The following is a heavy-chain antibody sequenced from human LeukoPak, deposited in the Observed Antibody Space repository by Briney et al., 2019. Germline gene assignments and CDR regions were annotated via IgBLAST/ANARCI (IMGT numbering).Heavy chain of an antibody. CDR1: GFTVSSNY. J-gene: IGHJ4*02. CDR3: ARGYCSGGSCSYFDY. V-gene: IGHV3-53*01. Sequence: GGSLRLSCAASGFTVSSNYMSWVRQAPGKGLEWVSVIYSGGSTYYADSVKGRFTISRDNSKNTLYLQMNSLRAEDTAVYCCARGYCSGGSCSYFDYWGQGTLVTVSS. D-gene: IGHD2-15*01. CDR2: IYSGGST.